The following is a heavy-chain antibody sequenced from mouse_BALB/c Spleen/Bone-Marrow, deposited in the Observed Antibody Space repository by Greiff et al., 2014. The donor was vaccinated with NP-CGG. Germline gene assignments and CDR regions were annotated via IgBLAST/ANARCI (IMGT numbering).Heavy chain of an antibody. D-gene: IGHD1-1*01. CDR3: TRPSSYYGSSYWYFDV. CDR2: IDPANGDT. Sequence: QLQQSGSELVKPGASVKLSCAASGFNIKDTYMHWVKQRPEQGLEWIGRIDPANGDTKYDPKFQGKATITADTSSNTAYLQLSSLTSEDTAVYYCTRPSSYYGSSYWYFDVWGAGTTVTVSS. V-gene: IGHV14-3*02. CDR1: GFNIKDTY. J-gene: IGHJ1*01.